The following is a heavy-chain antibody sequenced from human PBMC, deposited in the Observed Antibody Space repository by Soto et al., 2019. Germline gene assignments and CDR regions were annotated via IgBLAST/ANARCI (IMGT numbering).Heavy chain of an antibody. CDR3: ARFRPGPSLTTDLEWVHY. J-gene: IGHJ4*02. D-gene: IGHD1-26*01. V-gene: IGHV1-2*02. Sequence: ASVKVSCKASGYTFTGYYMHWVRQAPGQGLEWMGWINPNSGGTNYAQKFPGRVTMTRDTSISTAYMELSRLRSDDTAVYYCARFRPGPSLTTDLEWVHYWGQGTLVTVS. CDR1: GYTFTGYY. CDR2: INPNSGGT.